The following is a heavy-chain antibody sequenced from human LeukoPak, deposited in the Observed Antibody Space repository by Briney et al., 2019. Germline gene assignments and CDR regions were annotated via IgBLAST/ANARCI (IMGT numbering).Heavy chain of an antibody. D-gene: IGHD2-15*01. CDR3: AKVRRGYCSGGSCYSWFDP. CDR2: ISCDGSNK. J-gene: IGHJ5*02. Sequence: GGSLRLSCPASGFTFSSYGMHWVRQAPGKGLEWVAVISCDGSNKYYADSVKGRFTISRDNSKNTLYLQMNSLRAEDTAVYYCAKVRRGYCSGGSCYSWFDPWGQGTLVTVSS. V-gene: IGHV3-30*18. CDR1: GFTFSSYG.